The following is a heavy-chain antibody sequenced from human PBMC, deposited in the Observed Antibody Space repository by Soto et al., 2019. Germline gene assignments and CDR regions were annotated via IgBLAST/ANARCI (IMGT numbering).Heavy chain of an antibody. D-gene: IGHD4-17*01. CDR3: ATYDYGDYVFAI. Sequence: SENLSVTCTVSGGSVSSGSYYWSWIRQPPGKGLEWIGYIYYSGSTNYNPSLKSRVTISVDTSKNQFSLKLSSVTAADTAVYYCATYDYGDYVFAIWGQGTRVTVS. CDR1: GGSVSSGSYY. V-gene: IGHV4-61*01. CDR2: IYYSGST. J-gene: IGHJ4*02.